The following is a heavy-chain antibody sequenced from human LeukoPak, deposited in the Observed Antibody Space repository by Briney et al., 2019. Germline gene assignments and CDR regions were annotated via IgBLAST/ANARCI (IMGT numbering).Heavy chain of an antibody. V-gene: IGHV1-69*01. J-gene: IGHJ4*02. Sequence: GSSVKVSCKASGGTFSSYAISWVRQAPGQGLEWMGGIIPIFGTANYAQKFQGRVTITADESTSTAYMELSSLRSEDTAVYYCAREDGGWFGELEPRYFDYWGQGTLVTVSS. CDR2: IIPIFGTA. D-gene: IGHD3-10*01. CDR3: AREDGGWFGELEPRYFDY. CDR1: GGTFSSYA.